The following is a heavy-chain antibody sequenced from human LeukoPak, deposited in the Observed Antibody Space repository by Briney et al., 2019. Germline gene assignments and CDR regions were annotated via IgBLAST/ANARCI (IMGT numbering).Heavy chain of an antibody. J-gene: IGHJ4*02. D-gene: IGHD3-10*01. V-gene: IGHV4-61*02. Sequence: PSQTLSLTCTVSGGSISSSNYYWSWIRQPAGKGLEWIGRIYTSGTTYYNPSLKSRVTISIDTSKNQFSLKLSSVTAADTAVYYCARGLWFGDENPPYFDYWGQGTLVTVSS. CDR3: ARGLWFGDENPPYFDY. CDR2: IYTSGTT. CDR1: GGSISSSNYY.